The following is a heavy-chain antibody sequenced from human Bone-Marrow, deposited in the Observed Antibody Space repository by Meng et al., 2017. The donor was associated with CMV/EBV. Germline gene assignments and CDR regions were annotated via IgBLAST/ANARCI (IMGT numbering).Heavy chain of an antibody. V-gene: IGHV3-30-3*01. J-gene: IGHJ6*02. Sequence: GGSLRLSCAASGFTFSSYAMHWVRQAPGKGLEWVAVISYDGSNKYYADSVKGRFTISRDNSKTTLYLQMNSLRAEDTAVYYCARVGRETNDCYGMDVWGQGTTVTVSS. D-gene: IGHD2-8*01. CDR3: ARVGRETNDCYGMDV. CDR1: GFTFSSYA. CDR2: ISYDGSNK.